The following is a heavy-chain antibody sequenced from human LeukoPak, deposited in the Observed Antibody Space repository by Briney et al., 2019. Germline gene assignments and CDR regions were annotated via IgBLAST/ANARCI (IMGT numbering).Heavy chain of an antibody. V-gene: IGHV4-39*07. CDR1: GGSISSSSYY. Sequence: SETLSLTCTVSGGSISSSSYYWGWIRQPPGKGLEWIWSIYYSRSTYYNPSLKSRVTISVDTSKNQFSLKLSSVTAADTAVYYCARGPVTIDYWGQGTLVTVSS. D-gene: IGHD4-17*01. CDR3: ARGPVTIDY. CDR2: IYYSRST. J-gene: IGHJ4*02.